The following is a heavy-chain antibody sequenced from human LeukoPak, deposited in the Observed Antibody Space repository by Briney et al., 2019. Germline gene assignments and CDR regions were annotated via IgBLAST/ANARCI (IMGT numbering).Heavy chain of an antibody. CDR3: ARDQMGDSCGYLVQAYYYYGMDV. CDR1: GFTFSDYY. J-gene: IGHJ6*02. V-gene: IGHV3-11*01. Sequence: GGSLRLSCAASGFTFSDYYMSWIRQAPGKGLEWVSYISSSGSTIYYADSVKGRFTISRDNAKNSLYLQMNSLRAEDTAVYYCARDQMGDSCGYLVQAYYYYGMDVWGQGTTVTVSS. D-gene: IGHD5-18*01. CDR2: ISSSGSTI.